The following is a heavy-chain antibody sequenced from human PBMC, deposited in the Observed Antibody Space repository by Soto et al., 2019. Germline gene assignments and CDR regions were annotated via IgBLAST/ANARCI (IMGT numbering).Heavy chain of an antibody. CDR2: ISYDGSNK. J-gene: IGHJ3*02. CDR3: EKDLGHGGRRAFDI. CDR1: GFTFSFYR. Sequence: QVQLVESGGGVVQAGRSLRLSCAASGFTFSFYRMHWVRQAPGKGLERVAVISYDGSNKYYADSVKGRFTISKDNSKNTLYLQMNSLRAEDTAIYYCEKDLGHGGRRAFDIWGQGTMYTVSS. D-gene: IGHD7-27*01. V-gene: IGHV3-30*18.